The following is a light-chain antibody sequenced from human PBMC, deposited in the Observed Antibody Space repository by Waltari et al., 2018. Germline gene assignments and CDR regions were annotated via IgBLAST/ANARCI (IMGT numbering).Light chain of an antibody. CDR1: QSINKY. CDR3: QQSYSTPQSA. Sequence: IQMTQSPSSLSASVGDRVTITYPASQSINKYLNWYQHKPGKAPKLLIYGASSVYSGVPSRFSGSGSGTDFTLTINNLQVEDFATYYCQQSYSTPQSAFGQGTRLEIK. V-gene: IGKV1-39*01. J-gene: IGKJ5*01. CDR2: GAS.